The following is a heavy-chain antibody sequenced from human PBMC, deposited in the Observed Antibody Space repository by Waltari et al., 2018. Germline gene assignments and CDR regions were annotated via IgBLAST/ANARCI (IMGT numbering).Heavy chain of an antibody. V-gene: IGHV3-23*01. D-gene: IGHD6-13*01. J-gene: IGHJ4*02. CDR3: AKAGGIAAAEFQFDF. CDR1: GFTFIRYA. CDR2: MSGPALTT. Sequence: EVQLLESGGGLVQPGGSLRLSCAASGFTFIRYAMTWVRQAPGKGLEGFASMSGPALTTFYADSVKGRFSVSRDNSKNTLYLQINGLRADDTAVYYCAKAGGIAAAEFQFDFWGRGTLVTVSS.